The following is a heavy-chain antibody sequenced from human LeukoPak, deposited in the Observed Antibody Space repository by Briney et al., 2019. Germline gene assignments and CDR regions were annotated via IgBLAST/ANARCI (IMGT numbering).Heavy chain of an antibody. V-gene: IGHV1-18*01. CDR2: ISAYNGNT. D-gene: IGHD2-2*01. J-gene: IGHJ5*02. CDR3: ARGWGCSSTSGSCNWFDP. Sequence: GASVKVSCKASGYTFTSYAISWVRQAPGQGLELMGWISAYNGNTNYAQKLQGRVTMTTDTSTSTAYMELRSLRSDDTAVYYCARGWGCSSTSGSCNWFDPWGQGTLVTVSS. CDR1: GYTFTSYA.